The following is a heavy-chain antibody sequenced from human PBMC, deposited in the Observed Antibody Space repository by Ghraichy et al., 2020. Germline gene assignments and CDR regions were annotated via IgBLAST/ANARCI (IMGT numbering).Heavy chain of an antibody. J-gene: IGHJ5*02. Sequence: ASVKVSCKASGYRFTSYNIHWVRQAPGQRLEWMGTINPSGGGSGGSTSYAQKFQGRITLTRDTSTSTVYMELSSLRSDDTAEYYCARDIPQYYDFWTGYFDPWGQGTLVTVSS. V-gene: IGHV1-46*01. CDR1: GYRFTSYN. D-gene: IGHD3-3*01. CDR3: ARDIPQYYDFWTGYFDP. CDR2: INPSGGGSGGST.